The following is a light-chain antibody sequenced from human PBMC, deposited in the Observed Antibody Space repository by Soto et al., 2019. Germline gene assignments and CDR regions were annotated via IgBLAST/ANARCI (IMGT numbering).Light chain of an antibody. CDR1: QSFSGW. CDR2: AAS. Sequence: DIRMTQSPSTLSASVGDRVTITCRASQSFSGWLAWYQQKPGKAPKVLIYAASSLQSGVPSRFSGGGSGTDFTLTISSLQPEDFATYYCQQANSFPITFGQGTRLEIK. V-gene: IGKV1-12*01. CDR3: QQANSFPIT. J-gene: IGKJ5*01.